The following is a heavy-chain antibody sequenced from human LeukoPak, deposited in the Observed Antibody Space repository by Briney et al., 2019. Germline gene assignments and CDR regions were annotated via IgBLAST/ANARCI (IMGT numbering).Heavy chain of an antibody. D-gene: IGHD4-11*01. J-gene: IGHJ4*02. CDR2: ISGSGSVQ. Sequence: GGSLRLSCAASGFAFSSNAMTWVRQAPGKGLEWLSYISGSGSVQYYADSVKGRFTISRDNAKNTLYLQMNSLRAEDAAVYYCAREDSNYEYYFDYWGQGTLVTVSS. CDR1: GFAFSSNA. V-gene: IGHV3-48*03. CDR3: AREDSNYEYYFDY.